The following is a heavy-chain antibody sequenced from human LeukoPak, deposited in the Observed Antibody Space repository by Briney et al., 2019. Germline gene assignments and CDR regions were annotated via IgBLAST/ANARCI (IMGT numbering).Heavy chain of an antibody. CDR2: IYPGDSDT. V-gene: IGHV5-51*01. D-gene: IGHD6-6*01. Sequence: GESLKISCKGSGYSFTSNWIGWVRQMPGKGLEGVGIIYPGDSDTRYSPSFEGQVTISADTSISTAYLQWSSLKASDTAMYYCARRDQEYSSKLDYWGQGTLVTVSS. J-gene: IGHJ4*02. CDR1: GYSFTSNW. CDR3: ARRDQEYSSKLDY.